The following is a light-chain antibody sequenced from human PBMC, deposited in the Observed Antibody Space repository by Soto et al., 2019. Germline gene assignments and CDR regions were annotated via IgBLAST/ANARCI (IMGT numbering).Light chain of an antibody. CDR3: HQSETFPLT. CDR2: DVS. Sequence: AIQLTQSPSSLSASVGDRVTITCRASQGISSAFAWYQQRPGKVPKLLIYDVSSLQSGVPPRFSGSGSGTDFILTISSLQPEDFATYYCHQSETFPLTFGQGTRLEVK. CDR1: QGISSA. J-gene: IGKJ5*01. V-gene: IGKV1-13*02.